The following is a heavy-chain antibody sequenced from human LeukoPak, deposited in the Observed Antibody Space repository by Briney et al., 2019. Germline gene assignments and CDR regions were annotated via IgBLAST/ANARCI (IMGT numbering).Heavy chain of an antibody. CDR1: GFTFSSYG. V-gene: IGHV3-30*02. CDR2: IRYDGSNK. J-gene: IGHJ4*02. D-gene: IGHD4-23*01. Sequence: GSLRLSCAASGFTFSSYGMHWVRQAPGKGLAWVAFIRYDGSNKYYADSVKGRFTISRDNSKNTLYLQMNSLRAEDTAVYYCAKDGPTVAHFDHWGQGTLVTVSS. CDR3: AKDGPTVAHFDH.